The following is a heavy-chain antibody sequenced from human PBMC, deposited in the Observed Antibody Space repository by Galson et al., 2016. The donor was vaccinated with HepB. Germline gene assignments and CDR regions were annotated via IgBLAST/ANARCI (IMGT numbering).Heavy chain of an antibody. CDR1: GFTVTRSY. CDR2: IYSGGAT. J-gene: IGHJ4*02. D-gene: IGHD1-26*01. Sequence: SLRLSCAASGFTVTRSYMSWVRQAPGQGLAWVSVIYSGGATYYTDSVRGRSTISRDDSKNTLFLQMDSLRPQDTAAYYCARGLVGSTTAFDSWGPGTLVAVSS. V-gene: IGHV3-53*05. CDR3: ARGLVGSTTAFDS.